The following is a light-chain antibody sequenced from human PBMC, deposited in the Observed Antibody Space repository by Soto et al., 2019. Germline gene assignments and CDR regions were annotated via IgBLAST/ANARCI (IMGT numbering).Light chain of an antibody. CDR3: QQYGGSPRT. J-gene: IGKJ1*01. CDR2: GAS. Sequence: EIVLTQSPGTLSLSPGEGATLSCRASQSVSSSLAWYQQKRGQAPRLLSHGASSRATGIPDRFSGSGSGTDFTLTISRLEPEDFAVYYCQQYGGSPRTFGQGTKVEV. V-gene: IGKV3-20*01. CDR1: QSVSSS.